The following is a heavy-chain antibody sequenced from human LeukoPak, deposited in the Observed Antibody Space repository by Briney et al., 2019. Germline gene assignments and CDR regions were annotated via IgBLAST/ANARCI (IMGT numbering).Heavy chain of an antibody. Sequence: GGSLRLSCAASGFTFSSYAMIWVRQAPGNGLEWVSAISGSGGSTYYADSVKGRFTISRDNSKNTLYLQMNSLRAEDTAVYYCAKSGRRWELLRNYFDYWGQGTLVTVSS. J-gene: IGHJ4*02. CDR1: GFTFSSYA. CDR3: AKSGRRWELLRNYFDY. CDR2: ISGSGGST. V-gene: IGHV3-23*01. D-gene: IGHD1-26*01.